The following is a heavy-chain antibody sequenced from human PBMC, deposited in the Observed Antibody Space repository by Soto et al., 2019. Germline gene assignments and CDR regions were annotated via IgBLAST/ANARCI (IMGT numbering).Heavy chain of an antibody. D-gene: IGHD3-3*01. CDR3: AHKRGYYDFWSGYAP. Sequence: QITLKESGPTLVKPTQTLTLTCTFSGFSLSTSGVGVGWIRQPPGKALEWLALIYWDDDKRYSPSLKSRLTIPKDTSKNQLVLTMTNMDPVDTATYYCAHKRGYYDFWSGYAPWGQGNLVTVSS. J-gene: IGHJ5*02. CDR2: IYWDDDK. CDR1: GFSLSTSGVG. V-gene: IGHV2-5*02.